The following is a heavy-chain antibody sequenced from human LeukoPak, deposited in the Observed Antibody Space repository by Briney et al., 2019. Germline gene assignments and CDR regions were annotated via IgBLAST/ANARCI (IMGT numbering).Heavy chain of an antibody. CDR2: ISSSSSYI. V-gene: IGHV3-21*01. CDR3: ARDSYWNYRHFDY. Sequence: GGSLRLSCAAPGFTFSSYSMNWVRQAPGKGLEWVSSISSSSSYIYYADSVKGRFTISRDSAKNSLYLQMNSLRAEDTAVYYCARDSYWNYRHFDYWGQGTLVTVSS. CDR1: GFTFSSYS. J-gene: IGHJ4*02. D-gene: IGHD1-7*01.